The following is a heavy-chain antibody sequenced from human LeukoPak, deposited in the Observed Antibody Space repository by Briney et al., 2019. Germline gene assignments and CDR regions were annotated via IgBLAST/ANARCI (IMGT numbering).Heavy chain of an antibody. CDR3: ARAARYYYGMDV. D-gene: IGHD6-6*01. Sequence: GGSLRLSCAASGFTFSDYYMSWIRQAPGKGLEWVSAISGSGGSTYYADSVKGRFTISRDNSKNTLYLQMNSLRAEDTAVYYCARAARYYYGMDVWGQGTTVTVSS. CDR1: GFTFSDYY. V-gene: IGHV3-23*01. J-gene: IGHJ6*02. CDR2: ISGSGGST.